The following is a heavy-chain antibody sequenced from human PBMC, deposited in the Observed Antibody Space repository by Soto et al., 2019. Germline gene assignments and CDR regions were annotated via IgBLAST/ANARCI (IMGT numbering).Heavy chain of an antibody. CDR2: IHYSGTT. CDR1: GDSISRSDYY. V-gene: IGHV4-39*02. D-gene: IGHD6-13*01. J-gene: IGHJ5*02. CDR3: ARDLQAAAGRPWWFDP. Sequence: SETLSLTCTVSGDSISRSDYYRAWIRQPPGKGLEWIGNIHYSGTTHYNPSLESRLSISVDTSRNQFSLQLRSVTAADAAVYYCARDLQAAAGRPWWFDPWGQGTLVTVSS.